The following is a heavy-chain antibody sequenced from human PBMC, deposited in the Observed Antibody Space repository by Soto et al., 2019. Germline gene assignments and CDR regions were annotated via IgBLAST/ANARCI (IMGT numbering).Heavy chain of an antibody. CDR2: IYYSGST. J-gene: IGHJ5*02. D-gene: IGHD6-13*01. Sequence: LSLTCTVSGGSISSYYWSWIRQPPGKGLEWIGYIYYSGSTNYNPSLKSRLTITKDTSKNQVVLTMTNMNPVDTATYYCAHRYSSRFDWFDPWGQGTLVTVSS. CDR3: AHRYSSRFDWFDP. CDR1: GGSISSYY. V-gene: IGHV4-59*01.